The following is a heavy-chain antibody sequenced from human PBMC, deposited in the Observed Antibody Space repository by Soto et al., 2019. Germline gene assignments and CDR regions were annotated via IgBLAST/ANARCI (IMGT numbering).Heavy chain of an antibody. CDR2: ISGSGGST. Sequence: EVQLLESGGGLVQPGGSLRLSCAASGFTCSSYAMSWVRHAPGKGLEWVSAISGSGGSTYYADSVKGRFTMSRDNSKNTLNLQMNSQRAEDKAVYDFAKGKRRLQWFGESQSWAFDYWGQGTLVTVSS. J-gene: IGHJ4*02. CDR1: GFTCSSYA. V-gene: IGHV3-23*01. CDR3: AKGKRRLQWFGESQSWAFDY. D-gene: IGHD3-10*01.